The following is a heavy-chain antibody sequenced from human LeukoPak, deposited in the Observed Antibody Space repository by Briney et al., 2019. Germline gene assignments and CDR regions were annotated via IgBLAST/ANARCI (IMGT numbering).Heavy chain of an antibody. CDR3: AKIAHLGYDDAFDI. D-gene: IGHD5-12*01. CDR1: GFTSSRYW. V-gene: IGHV3-74*01. J-gene: IGHJ3*02. Sequence: GGSLRLSCAASGFTSSRYWMHWVRQAPGKGLVWVSRINSDGSSTSYADSVKGRFTISRDNAKNTLYLQMNSLRAEDTAVYYCAKIAHLGYDDAFDIWGQGTMVTVSS. CDR2: INSDGSST.